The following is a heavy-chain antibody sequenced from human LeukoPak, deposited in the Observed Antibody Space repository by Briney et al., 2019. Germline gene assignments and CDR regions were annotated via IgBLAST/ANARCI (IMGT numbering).Heavy chain of an antibody. CDR2: SRNKAKSYTT. Sequence: PGGSLRLSCAASGFSFSDHYMDWVRQAPGKGLEWVGRSRNKAKSYTTEYAASVKGRFTISRADSKNSLYLQMSSLKTEDTAVYYCAKSPYGSGAHWFDPWGQGTLVTVSS. CDR1: GFSFSDHY. J-gene: IGHJ5*02. CDR3: AKSPYGSGAHWFDP. D-gene: IGHD3-10*01. V-gene: IGHV3-72*01.